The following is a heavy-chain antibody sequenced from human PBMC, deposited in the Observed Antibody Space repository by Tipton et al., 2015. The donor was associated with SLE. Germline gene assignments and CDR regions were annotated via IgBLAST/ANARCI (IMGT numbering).Heavy chain of an antibody. Sequence: LRLSCTVSGGSISSSSYYWGWIRQPPGKGLEWIGSIYYSGSTYYNPSLKSRVTISVDTSKNQFSLKLSSVTAADTAVYYCARGQLVFDYWGQGTLVTISS. CDR3: ARGQLVFDY. V-gene: IGHV4-39*01. J-gene: IGHJ4*02. CDR2: IYYSGST. CDR1: GGSISSSSYY. D-gene: IGHD6-13*01.